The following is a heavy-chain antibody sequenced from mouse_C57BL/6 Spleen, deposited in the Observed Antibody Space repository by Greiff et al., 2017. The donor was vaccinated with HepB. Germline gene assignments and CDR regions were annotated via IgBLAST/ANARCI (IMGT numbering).Heavy chain of an antibody. CDR1: GYTFTDYN. CDR3: ARRDDYEENYYAMDY. J-gene: IGHJ4*01. Sequence: EVQLQQSGPELVKPGASVKIPCKASGYTFTDYNMDWVKQSHGKSLEWIGDINPNNGGTIYNQKFKGKATLTVDKSSSTAYMELRSLTSEDTAVYYCARRDDYEENYYAMDYWGQGTSVTVSS. D-gene: IGHD2-4*01. CDR2: INPNNGGT. V-gene: IGHV1-18*01.